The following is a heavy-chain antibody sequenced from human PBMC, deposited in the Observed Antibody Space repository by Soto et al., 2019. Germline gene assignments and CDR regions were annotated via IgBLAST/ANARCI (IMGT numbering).Heavy chain of an antibody. CDR3: ARSSITGTDVNWFDP. CDR1: GGSISSGGYS. CDR2: IYHSGST. V-gene: IGHV4-30-2*01. D-gene: IGHD1-20*01. Sequence: SETLSLTCAVSGGSISSGGYSWSWIRQPPGKGLEWIGYIYHSGSTYYNPSLKSRVTISVDRSKNQFSLKLSSVTAADTAVYYCARSSITGTDVNWFDPWGQGTLVTVSS. J-gene: IGHJ5*02.